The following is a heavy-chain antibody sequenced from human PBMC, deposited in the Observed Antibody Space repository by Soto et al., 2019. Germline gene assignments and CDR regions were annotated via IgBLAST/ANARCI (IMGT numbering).Heavy chain of an antibody. D-gene: IGHD2-15*01. J-gene: IGHJ4*02. CDR1: GYTFTSYG. Sequence: ASVKGSCKASGYTFTSYGISWVRQAPGQGLEWMGWISAYNGNTNYAQKLQGRVTMTTDTSTSTAYMELRSLRSDDTAVYYCARDGDACSGGSCYSNYWGQGTLVTVSS. CDR3: ARDGDACSGGSCYSNY. V-gene: IGHV1-18*01. CDR2: ISAYNGNT.